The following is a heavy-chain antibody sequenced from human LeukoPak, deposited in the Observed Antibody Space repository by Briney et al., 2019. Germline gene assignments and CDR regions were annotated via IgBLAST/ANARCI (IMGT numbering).Heavy chain of an antibody. J-gene: IGHJ4*02. CDR2: IYSGDSDT. D-gene: IGHD6-19*01. Sequence: GESLNTSFQGSGYRFTSYWIGWVRPMPGKGLGGVWIIYSGDSDTRYSPSFQGQVSISADKSINTAYLQWSSLKAADTATYYCARLGAVAGLIHYLDYWGQGTLVTVSS. CDR3: ARLGAVAGLIHYLDY. CDR1: GYRFTSYW. V-gene: IGHV5-51*01.